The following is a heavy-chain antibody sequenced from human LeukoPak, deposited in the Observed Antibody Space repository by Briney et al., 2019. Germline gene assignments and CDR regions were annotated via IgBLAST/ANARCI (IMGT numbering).Heavy chain of an antibody. Sequence: SETLSLTCTVSGGSISSYYWSWIRQPPGKGLEWIGYIYYSGSTNYNPSLKSRVTISVDTSKNQFSLKLSFVTAADTAVYYCARDGEYCSGGSCYFKDDYYYYMDVWGKGTTVTVSS. CDR3: ARDGEYCSGGSCYFKDDYYYYMDV. J-gene: IGHJ6*03. V-gene: IGHV4-59*01. CDR2: IYYSGST. D-gene: IGHD2-15*01. CDR1: GGSISSYY.